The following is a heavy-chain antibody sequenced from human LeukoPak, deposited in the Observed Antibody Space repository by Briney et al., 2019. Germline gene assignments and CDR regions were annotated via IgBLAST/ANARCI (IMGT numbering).Heavy chain of an antibody. D-gene: IGHD2-2*01. CDR1: GGSISTHY. CDR2: ILASGDT. Sequence: SETLSLTCTVSGGSISTHYWSWIRQTAGKGLEWIGRILASGDTSFSPSLRSRATMSVDTSKNQFSLKLNSVTAADTGVYYCARKCRSTSCYDGFDIWGQGAKVSVSS. CDR3: ARKCRSTSCYDGFDI. V-gene: IGHV4-4*07. J-gene: IGHJ3*02.